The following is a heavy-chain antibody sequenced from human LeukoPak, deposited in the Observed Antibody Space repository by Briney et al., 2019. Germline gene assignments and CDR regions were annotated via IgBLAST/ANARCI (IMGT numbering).Heavy chain of an antibody. CDR2: IIPIFGTA. CDR1: GGTFSSYA. Sequence: SVKVSCKASGGTFSSYAISWVRQAPGQGLEWMGGIIPIFGTANYAQKFQGRVTITADESTSTAYMELSSLRSEDTAVYYCARDQSIAARLYAFDIWGQGTMVTVSS. CDR3: ARDQSIAARLYAFDI. D-gene: IGHD6-6*01. V-gene: IGHV1-69*01. J-gene: IGHJ3*02.